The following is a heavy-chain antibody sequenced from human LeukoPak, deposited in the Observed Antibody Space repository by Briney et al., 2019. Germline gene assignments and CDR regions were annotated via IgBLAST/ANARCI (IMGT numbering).Heavy chain of an antibody. Sequence: ASVKVSCKASGGTFSSYAISWVRQAPGQGLEWMGGIIPIFGTANYAQKFQGRVTITADKSTSTAYMELSSLRSEDTAVYYCTSDTYYYDSTGLGHWFDPWGQGTLVTVSS. V-gene: IGHV1-69*06. J-gene: IGHJ5*02. D-gene: IGHD3-22*01. CDR2: IIPIFGTA. CDR3: TSDTYYYDSTGLGHWFDP. CDR1: GGTFSSYA.